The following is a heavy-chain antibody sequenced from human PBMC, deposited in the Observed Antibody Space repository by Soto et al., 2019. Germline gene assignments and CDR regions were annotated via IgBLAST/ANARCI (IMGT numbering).Heavy chain of an antibody. CDR3: ATLGVGAISPGDY. CDR2: INAGNGNT. Sequence: QVQLVQSGAEVKKPGASVKVSCKASGYTFTSYAMHWVRQAPGQRLEWMGWINAGNGNTKYSQKFQGRVTITRDTSASTAYMELSSLRSEDTAVYYCATLGVGAISPGDYWGQGTLVTVSS. V-gene: IGHV1-3*01. D-gene: IGHD1-26*01. J-gene: IGHJ4*02. CDR1: GYTFTSYA.